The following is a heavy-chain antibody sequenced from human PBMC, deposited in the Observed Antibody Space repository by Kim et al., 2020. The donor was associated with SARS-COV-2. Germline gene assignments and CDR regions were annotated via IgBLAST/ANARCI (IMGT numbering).Heavy chain of an antibody. Sequence: GGSLRLSCAASGFTFSSYEMNWVRQAPGKGLEWVSYISSSGSTIYYADSVKGRFTISRDNAKNSLYLQMNSLRAEDTAVYYCARDMRSYSPASMTSLDYWGQGTLVTVSS. CDR3: ARDMRSYSPASMTSLDY. CDR2: ISSSGSTI. D-gene: IGHD1-26*01. V-gene: IGHV3-48*03. CDR1: GFTFSSYE. J-gene: IGHJ4*02.